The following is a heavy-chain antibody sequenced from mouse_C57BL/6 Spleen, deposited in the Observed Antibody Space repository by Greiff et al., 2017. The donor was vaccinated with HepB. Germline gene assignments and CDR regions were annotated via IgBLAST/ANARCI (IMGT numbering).Heavy chain of an antibody. V-gene: IGHV5-9-1*02. D-gene: IGHD2-1*01. CDR1: GFTFSSYA. CDR3: TRPHYGNFTSWFAY. J-gene: IGHJ3*01. CDR2: ISSGGDYI. Sequence: EVHLVESGEGLVKPGGSLKLSCAASGFTFSSYAMSWVRQTPEKRLEWVAYISSGGDYIYYADTVKGRFTISRDNARNTLYLQMSSLKSEDTAMYYCTRPHYGNFTSWFAYWGQGTLVTVSA.